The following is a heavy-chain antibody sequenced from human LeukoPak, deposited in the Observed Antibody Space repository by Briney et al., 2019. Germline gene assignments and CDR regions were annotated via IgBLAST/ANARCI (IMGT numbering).Heavy chain of an antibody. V-gene: IGHV3-23*01. CDR2: ISGSGGST. CDR1: GFTFSSYA. CDR3: ARGKGGYLVRGAPLDY. J-gene: IGHJ4*02. Sequence: QTGGSLRLSCAASGFTFSSYAMSWVRQAPGKGLEWVSAISGSGGSTYYADSVKGRFTISRDNSKNSLYLQMDNLRAEDTAFYFCARGKGGYLVRGAPLDYWGQGTLVIVS. D-gene: IGHD3-10*01.